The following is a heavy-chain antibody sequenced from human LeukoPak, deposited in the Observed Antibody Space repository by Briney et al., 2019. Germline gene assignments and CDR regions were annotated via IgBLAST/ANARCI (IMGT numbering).Heavy chain of an antibody. Sequence: PGGSLRLSCAASGFTFSSYAMSWVRQAPGKGLEWVSGISGSSGSTFYADSVKGRFTISRDNAKSSLYLQMNSLRAEDTAVYYCASLYCSGGSCYYFDYWGQGTLVTVSS. J-gene: IGHJ4*02. V-gene: IGHV3-23*01. CDR1: GFTFSSYA. D-gene: IGHD2-15*01. CDR3: ASLYCSGGSCYYFDY. CDR2: ISGSSGST.